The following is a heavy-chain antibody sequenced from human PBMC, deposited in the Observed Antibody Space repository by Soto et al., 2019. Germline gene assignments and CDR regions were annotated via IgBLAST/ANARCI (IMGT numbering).Heavy chain of an antibody. CDR3: ARCDFGDYVPPLDP. V-gene: IGHV1-18*01. CDR2: ISVYNGHT. D-gene: IGHD4-17*01. Sequence: QVHLMQSGAEVKSPGASVRVSCKASGYTFSSYGVSWVRQAPGQGLEFMGWISVYNGHTNYAQKFQGSVTMTTDNSTSTAYMEQSSLRSAYTAVYFCARCDFGDYVPPLDPWGQGTLVTASA. CDR1: GYTFSSYG. J-gene: IGHJ5*02.